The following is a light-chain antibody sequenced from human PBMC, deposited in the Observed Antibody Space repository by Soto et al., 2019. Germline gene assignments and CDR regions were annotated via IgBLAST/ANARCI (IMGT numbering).Light chain of an antibody. Sequence: QSVLTQPPSVSGSPGQSVAISCTGASSDVGSSNGVSWYQQPPGTAPKLMIYDVSNRPSGVPDRFSGSKSGNTASLTISGLQAEDEADYYCSSYTSSSTYVFGTGTKVTVL. CDR3: SSYTSSSTYV. J-gene: IGLJ1*01. V-gene: IGLV2-18*02. CDR1: SSDVGSSNG. CDR2: DVS.